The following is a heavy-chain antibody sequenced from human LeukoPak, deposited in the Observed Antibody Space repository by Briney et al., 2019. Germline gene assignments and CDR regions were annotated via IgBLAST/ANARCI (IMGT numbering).Heavy chain of an antibody. V-gene: IGHV4-39*07. CDR3: ARDEGGPLDY. Sequence: PSETLSLTCTVSGGSISSSSYYWGWIRQPPGKGLEWIGSIYYSGSTYYNPSLKSRVTISVDTSKNQFSLKLSSVTAADTAVYYCARDEGGPLDYWGQGTLVTVSS. CDR2: IYYSGST. CDR1: GGSISSSSYY. J-gene: IGHJ4*02. D-gene: IGHD2-15*01.